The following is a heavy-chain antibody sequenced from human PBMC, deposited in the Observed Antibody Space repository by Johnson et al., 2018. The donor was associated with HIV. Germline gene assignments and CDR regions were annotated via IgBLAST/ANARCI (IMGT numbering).Heavy chain of an antibody. D-gene: IGHD6-13*01. CDR2: ISGSGGST. CDR1: GFTFSSYA. J-gene: IGHJ3*02. V-gene: IGHV3-23*04. CDR3: TTDLAAVGSGAFDI. Sequence: VQVVESGGGVVQPGRSLRLSCAASGFTFSSYAMSWVRQAPGKGLEWVSAISGSGGSTYYADSVKGRFTISRDNSKNTLYLQMNSLKTEDTAVYYCTTDLAAVGSGAFDIWGQGTMVTVSS.